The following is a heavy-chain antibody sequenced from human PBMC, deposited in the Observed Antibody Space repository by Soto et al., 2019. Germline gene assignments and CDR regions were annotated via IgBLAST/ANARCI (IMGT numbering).Heavy chain of an antibody. Sequence: SETLSLTCTVSGGSISSYYWSWIRQPPGKGLEWIGYIYYSGSTNYNPSLKSRVTISVDTSKNQFSLKLSSVTAADTAVYYCARGDEGSSGWYYFDYWGQGTLVTVS. J-gene: IGHJ4*02. CDR1: GGSISSYY. CDR2: IYYSGST. D-gene: IGHD6-19*01. V-gene: IGHV4-59*01. CDR3: ARGDEGSSGWYYFDY.